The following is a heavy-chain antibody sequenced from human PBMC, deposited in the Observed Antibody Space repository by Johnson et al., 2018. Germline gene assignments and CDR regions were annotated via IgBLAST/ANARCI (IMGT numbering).Heavy chain of an antibody. J-gene: IGHJ3*02. Sequence: QVRLVEAGGGVVQPGRSLRLCCAASGFTFSSYGMHWVRQAPGKGLEWVAVIWYDGSNKYYADSVKGRFTISRDNSKNTLYRQMNSLRAQDTAVYYWARDWGGSGSYLVAFDIWGQGTMVTVSS. CDR1: GFTFSSYG. CDR2: IWYDGSNK. CDR3: ARDWGGSGSYLVAFDI. D-gene: IGHD1-26*01. V-gene: IGHV3-33*01.